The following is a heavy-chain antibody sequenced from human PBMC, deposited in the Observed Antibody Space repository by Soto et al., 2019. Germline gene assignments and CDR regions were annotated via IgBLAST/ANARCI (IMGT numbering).Heavy chain of an antibody. Sequence: GGSLRLSCAASGFTFRSFALSWVRQAPGKRLEWVSAISGSGDGTDYADSVKGRFTISRDNFKNTLYLQMNSLRAEDTAVYYCAGPGYSSQDYWGQGTLVTVSS. CDR1: GFTFRSFA. CDR3: AGPGYSSQDY. V-gene: IGHV3-23*01. CDR2: ISGSGDGT. D-gene: IGHD5-18*01. J-gene: IGHJ4*02.